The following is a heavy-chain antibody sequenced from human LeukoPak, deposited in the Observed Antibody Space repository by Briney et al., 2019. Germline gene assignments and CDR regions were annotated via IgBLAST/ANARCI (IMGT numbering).Heavy chain of an antibody. Sequence: SETLSLTCTVSGGSISSGGYYWSWIRQHPGKGLEWIGYIYYSGSTYYNPSLKCRVTIPVDTSKNQFSLKLSSVTAADTAVYYCAREDSGSSLGYWGQGTLVTVSS. J-gene: IGHJ4*02. CDR1: GGSISSGGYY. CDR2: IYYSGST. CDR3: AREDSGSSLGY. D-gene: IGHD1-26*01. V-gene: IGHV4-31*03.